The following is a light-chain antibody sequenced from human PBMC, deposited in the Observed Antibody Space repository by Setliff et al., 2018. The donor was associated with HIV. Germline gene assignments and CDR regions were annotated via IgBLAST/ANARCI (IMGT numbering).Light chain of an antibody. CDR1: QGISSY. Sequence: DIQLTQSPSFLSASVGDRVTITCRASQGISSYLAWYQQKPGKAPKLLIYAASTLQSGVPSRFSGSGSGTDFTLTISSLQPEDFATYYCQQLNSYPPGLTVGGGTKVDIK. J-gene: IGKJ4*01. CDR3: QQLNSYPPGLT. V-gene: IGKV1-9*01. CDR2: AAS.